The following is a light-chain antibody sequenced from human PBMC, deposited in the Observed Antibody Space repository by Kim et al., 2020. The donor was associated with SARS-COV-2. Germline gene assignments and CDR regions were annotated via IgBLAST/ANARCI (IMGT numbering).Light chain of an antibody. J-gene: IGLJ2*01. CDR2: QDS. CDR1: KLGDKY. CDR3: QAWDSSTVV. V-gene: IGLV3-1*01. Sequence: VSPGQTASLTCSGDKLGDKYACWYQQKPGQSPVLVIYQDSKRPSGIPERFSGSNSGNTATLSISGTQAMDEADYYCQAWDSSTVVFGGGTQLTVL.